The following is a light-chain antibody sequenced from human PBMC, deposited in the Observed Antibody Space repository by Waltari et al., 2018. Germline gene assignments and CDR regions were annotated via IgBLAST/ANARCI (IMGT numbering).Light chain of an antibody. CDR3: MQALQTPLT. CDR2: LGS. CDR1: QSLLQSNGNNY. V-gene: IGKV2-28*01. Sequence: DIVMTQSPLSLPVTPGAPASISCRSSQSLLQSNGNNYLDWYLQKPGQSPQLLIYLGSNRASGVPDRFSGSGSGTDFTLKISRVEAEDVGVYYCMQALQTPLTFGGGTKVEIK. J-gene: IGKJ4*01.